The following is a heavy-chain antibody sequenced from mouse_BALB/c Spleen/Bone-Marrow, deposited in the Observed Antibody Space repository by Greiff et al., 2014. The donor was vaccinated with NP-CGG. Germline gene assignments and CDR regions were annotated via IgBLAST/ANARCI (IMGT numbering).Heavy chain of an antibody. CDR3: AHDAPFTY. CDR2: IDPASGNT. D-gene: IGHD2-3*01. V-gene: IGHV14-3*02. J-gene: IGHJ3*01. CDR1: GSNIKDTF. Sequence: EVKLVESGADLVKPGASVKLSCTTSGSNIKDTFMHWVKQRPEQGLEWIGRIDPASGNTKYDPKFQGKATITADTSSNKVSLQLSGLTSEDTAVYYCAHDAPFTYWGQGTLVTVSA.